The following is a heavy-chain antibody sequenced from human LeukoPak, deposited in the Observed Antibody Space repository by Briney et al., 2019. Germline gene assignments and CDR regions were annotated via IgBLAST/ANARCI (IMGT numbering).Heavy chain of an antibody. V-gene: IGHV3-7*03. Sequence: GGSLRLSCAASGFTFSSYWMSWVRQAPGKGLEWVANIKQDGSEKYYVDSVKGRFTISRDNAKNSLYLQMNSLRAEDTAVYYCAKVPFLNYDFWSGYSPHDAFDIWGQGTMVTVSS. J-gene: IGHJ3*02. CDR1: GFTFSSYW. CDR2: IKQDGSEK. CDR3: AKVPFLNYDFWSGYSPHDAFDI. D-gene: IGHD3-3*01.